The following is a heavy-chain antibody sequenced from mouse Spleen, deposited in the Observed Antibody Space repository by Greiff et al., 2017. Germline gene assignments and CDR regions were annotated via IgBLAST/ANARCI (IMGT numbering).Heavy chain of an antibody. V-gene: IGHV1S81*02. J-gene: IGHJ4*01. Sequence: QVQLQQPGAELVKPGASVKLSCKASGYTFTSYWMHWVKQRPGQGLEWIGEINPSNGRTNYNEKFKSKATLTVDKSSSTAYMQLSSLTSEDSAVYYCARPEDMDYWGQGTSVTVSS. CDR1: GYTFTSYW. CDR2: INPSNGRT. CDR3: ARPEDMDY.